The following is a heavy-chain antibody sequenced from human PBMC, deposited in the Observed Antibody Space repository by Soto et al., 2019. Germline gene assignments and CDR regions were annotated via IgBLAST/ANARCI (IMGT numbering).Heavy chain of an antibody. D-gene: IGHD2-15*01. CDR3: VRHGGRLFDY. Sequence: QVQLQESGPGLVKPSGTLSLTCAVSDGFISSSNYWSWVRQPPGKGLEWIGQVYHNGGPSYNPSLRSRVTRSIDKSKNQFSLNLCAVTAADTAVYFCVRHGGRLFDYWGPGHLVTVSS. CDR1: DGFISSSNY. J-gene: IGHJ4*02. CDR2: VYHNGGP. V-gene: IGHV4-4*02.